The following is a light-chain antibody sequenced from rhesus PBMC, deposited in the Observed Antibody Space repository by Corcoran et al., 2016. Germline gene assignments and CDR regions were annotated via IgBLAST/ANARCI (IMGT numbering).Light chain of an antibody. CDR3: QQHNIHPYS. Sequence: DIQMTQSPSSLSASVGDRVTITCRASQTISSSLAWYQQKPGKVPKLLIYAASSLESGVPSRLSGRGSGTEFTLTISSLQSEDFATYYGQQHNIHPYSFGQGTKVEIK. CDR1: QTISSS. V-gene: IGKV1-44*01. J-gene: IGKJ2*01. CDR2: AAS.